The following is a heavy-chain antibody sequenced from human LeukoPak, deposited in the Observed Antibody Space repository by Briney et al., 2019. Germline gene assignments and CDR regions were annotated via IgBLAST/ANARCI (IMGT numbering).Heavy chain of an antibody. D-gene: IGHD2-2*01. V-gene: IGHV1-69*01. CDR3: AGVVVPAALDAFDI. CDR2: IIPIFGTA. J-gene: IGHJ3*02. CDR1: GGTFSSYA. Sequence: GASVKLSCKASGGTFSSYAISWVRQAPGQGLEWMGGIIPIFGTANYAQKFQGRVTITADESTSTAYMELSSLRSEDTAVYYCAGVVVPAALDAFDIWGQGTMVTVSS.